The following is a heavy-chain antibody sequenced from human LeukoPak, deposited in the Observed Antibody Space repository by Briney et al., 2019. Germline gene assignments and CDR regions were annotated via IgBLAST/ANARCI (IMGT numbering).Heavy chain of an antibody. Sequence: GGSLRLSCAASGFTFSSYDMHWVRQAPGKGLEWVAVIWYDGSNKYYADSVKGRFTISRDNSKNTLYLQMNSLRAEDTAVYYCARHQWGYCSGGSCYHYYFDYWGQGTLVTVSS. CDR3: ARHQWGYCSGGSCYHYYFDY. CDR1: GFTFSSYD. D-gene: IGHD2-15*01. CDR2: IWYDGSNK. J-gene: IGHJ4*02. V-gene: IGHV3-33*01.